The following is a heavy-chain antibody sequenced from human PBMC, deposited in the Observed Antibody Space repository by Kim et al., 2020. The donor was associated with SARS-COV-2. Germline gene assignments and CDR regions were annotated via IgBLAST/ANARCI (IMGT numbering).Heavy chain of an antibody. CDR1: GFTFSSYG. D-gene: IGHD6-13*01. CDR2: IWYDGSNK. V-gene: IGHV3-33*06. CDR3: AKGVQQQLLESPPLLAD. Sequence: GGSLRLSCAASGFTFSSYGMHWVRQAPGKGLEWVAVIWYDGSNKYYADSVKGRFTISRDNSKNTLYLQMNSLRAEDTAVYYCAKGVQQQLLESPPLLADWGQGTLVTVSS. J-gene: IGHJ4*02.